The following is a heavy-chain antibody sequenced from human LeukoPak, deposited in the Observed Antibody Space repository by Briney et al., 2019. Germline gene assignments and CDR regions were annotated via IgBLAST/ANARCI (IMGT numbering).Heavy chain of an antibody. V-gene: IGHV4-39*07. J-gene: IGHJ5*02. Sequence: PSETLSLTCTVSGGSISSSSYYWGWIRQPPGKGLEWIGSIYYSGSTYYNPSLKSRVTISVDRSKNQFSLKLSSVTAADTAVYYCARVVTPPSWFDPWGQGTLVTVSS. CDR2: IYYSGST. CDR3: ARVVTPPSWFDP. D-gene: IGHD4-23*01. CDR1: GGSISSSSYY.